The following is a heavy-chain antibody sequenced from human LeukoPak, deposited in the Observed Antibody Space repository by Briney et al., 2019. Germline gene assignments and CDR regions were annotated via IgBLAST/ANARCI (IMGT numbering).Heavy chain of an antibody. V-gene: IGHV4-39*01. CDR3: ARHSLERSSTGNWFDP. J-gene: IGHJ5*02. CDR2: IYYTGTT. Sequence: SETLSLTCTVSGGSISNTNYYWAWIRQPPGRGLEWIGSIYYTGTTFDNPSLKSRVTLSVDTSKNQFSLKLSSVTAADTAVYYCARHSLERSSTGNWFDPWGQGTLVTVSS. D-gene: IGHD2-2*01. CDR1: GGSISNTNYY.